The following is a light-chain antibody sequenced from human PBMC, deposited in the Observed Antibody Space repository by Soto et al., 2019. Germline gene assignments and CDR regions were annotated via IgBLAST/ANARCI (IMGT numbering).Light chain of an antibody. V-gene: IGKV3-20*01. CDR1: QSVSSSY. Sequence: EIVLTQSPGTLSLSPGERATLSCRASQSVSSSYLAWYQQKPGQAPRLRIYGASSRAPGIPDRFSGSGSGTDFTLTISRLEPEDFAVYYCQQYGSSLLFTFGTGTKVDIK. J-gene: IGKJ3*01. CDR2: GAS. CDR3: QQYGSSLLFT.